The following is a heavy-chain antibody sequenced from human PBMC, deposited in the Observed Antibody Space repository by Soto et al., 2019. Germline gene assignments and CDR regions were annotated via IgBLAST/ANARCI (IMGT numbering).Heavy chain of an antibody. V-gene: IGHV3-7*01. CDR3: AGGNALDV. Sequence: GGSLRLSCAASRFTFSIYWMTWVRQTPGKGLEWVANIHQDGSEKYYMDSVKGRFTISRDNAKNSLYLQMTSLRAEDTAVYYCAGGNALDVWGQGNTVTVSS. J-gene: IGHJ6*02. CDR2: IHQDGSEK. CDR1: RFTFSIYW.